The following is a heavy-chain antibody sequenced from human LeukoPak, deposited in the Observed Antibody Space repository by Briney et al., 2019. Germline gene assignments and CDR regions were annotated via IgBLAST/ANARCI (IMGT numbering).Heavy chain of an antibody. CDR1: GGSFSGYY. V-gene: IGHV4-34*01. CDR2: INDSGVT. CDR3: ARRLVDSSASQVSDH. Sequence: SETLSLTCAVYGGSFSGYYWSWIRQSPGEGLEWIGEINDSGVTNCNPSLESRVILSVDTSKNQFSLRLSSVTAADTAVYYCARRLVDSSASQVSDHWDQETLVTVSS. D-gene: IGHD2-2*01. J-gene: IGHJ4*02.